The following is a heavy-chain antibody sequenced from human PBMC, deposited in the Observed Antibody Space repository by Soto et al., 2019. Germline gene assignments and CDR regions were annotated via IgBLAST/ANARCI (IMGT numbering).Heavy chain of an antibody. V-gene: IGHV3-23*01. Sequence: PGGSLRVSCVASGFTFSSYAMSWVRQAPGKGLEWVSAISGGGGTAYYADSVKGRFTISRDNSKNTLYLQMTSLRAEDTAVYYCAKLDCSSTTCYTGGSWFDPWGQGTLVTVSS. CDR1: GFTFSSYA. CDR2: ISGGGGTA. J-gene: IGHJ5*02. D-gene: IGHD2-2*02. CDR3: AKLDCSSTTCYTGGSWFDP.